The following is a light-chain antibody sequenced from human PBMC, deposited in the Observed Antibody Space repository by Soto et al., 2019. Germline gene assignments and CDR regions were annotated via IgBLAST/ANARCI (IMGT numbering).Light chain of an antibody. J-gene: IGKJ1*01. CDR1: QSVSSSY. CDR3: QQYGTSTWT. Sequence: EIVLTPSPATPSLSPGERATLSCRASQSVSSSYLAWYQQKPGQAPRLLIYGASSRATGFPDRFSGSGSGTDFTLIINSLEPEDFAVYYCQQYGTSTWTFGQGTKVDIK. V-gene: IGKV3-20*01. CDR2: GAS.